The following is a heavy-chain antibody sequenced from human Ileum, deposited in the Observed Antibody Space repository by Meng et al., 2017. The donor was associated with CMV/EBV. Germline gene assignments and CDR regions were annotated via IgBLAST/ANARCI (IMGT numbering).Heavy chain of an antibody. CDR2: IYYSGST. J-gene: IGHJ5*02. D-gene: IGHD4-17*01. CDR3: ARTNYGDYNWFDP. V-gene: IGHV4-31*03. CDR1: GGSISSGGFY. Sequence: VQLHESGPGLVNPSQTLSLTCTVSGGSISSGGFYWSWIRQHPGKGLEWIGYIYYSGSTYYNPSLRSRVAISIDTSKNQFSLKLTSVTAADTAVYFCARTNYGDYNWFDPWGQGTLVTVSS.